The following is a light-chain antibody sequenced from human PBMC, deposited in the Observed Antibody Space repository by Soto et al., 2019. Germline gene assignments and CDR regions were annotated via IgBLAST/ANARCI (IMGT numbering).Light chain of an antibody. Sequence: EIVLTQSPATMHLPQGEIATLSCRASQSVSSYLAWYQQKPCQAPRLLSYDASNRATGIPARFSGSGSGTHFTLTISSLEHEAFLVYYCQQRSNWPLTFGGGTKVEIK. J-gene: IGKJ4*01. V-gene: IGKV3-11*01. CDR3: QQRSNWPLT. CDR1: QSVSSY. CDR2: DAS.